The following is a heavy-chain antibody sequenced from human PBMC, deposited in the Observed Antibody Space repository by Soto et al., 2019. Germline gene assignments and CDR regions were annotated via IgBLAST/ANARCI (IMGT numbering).Heavy chain of an antibody. CDR3: ARGLRIYYDRSGLHY. CDR2: ISYTGSTI. CDR1: GFTFSNYE. V-gene: IGHV3-48*03. D-gene: IGHD3-22*01. Sequence: GGSLRLSCAASGFTFSNYEMNWVRQTPGKGLEWVSYISYTGSTIYYADSVRGRFTISRDNSKNSLYLQMNSLRAEDTAVYYCARGLRIYYDRSGLHYWGQGTLVTVSS. J-gene: IGHJ4*02.